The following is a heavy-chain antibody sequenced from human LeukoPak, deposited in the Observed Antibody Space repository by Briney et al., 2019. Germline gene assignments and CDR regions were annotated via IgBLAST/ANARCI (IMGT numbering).Heavy chain of an antibody. CDR1: GFTFDDYA. V-gene: IGHV3-9*01. D-gene: IGHD2-15*01. CDR3: AKGNLVVAAPLDY. Sequence: GGSLRLSCAASGFTFDDYAMHWVRQAPGKGLEWVSGISWNSGSIGYADSVKGRFTISRDNAKNSLYLQMNSLRAEDTALYYCAKGNLVVAAPLDYWGQGTLVTVSS. CDR2: ISWNSGSI. J-gene: IGHJ4*02.